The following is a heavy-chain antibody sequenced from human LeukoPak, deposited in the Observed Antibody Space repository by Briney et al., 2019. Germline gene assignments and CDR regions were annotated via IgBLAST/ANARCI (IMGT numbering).Heavy chain of an antibody. D-gene: IGHD3-22*01. V-gene: IGHV3-48*03. CDR3: ARDTYYYDSSGYYATDY. CDR2: ISSSGSTI. CDR1: GFTFSSYE. J-gene: IGHJ4*02. Sequence: PGGSLRLSCAASGFTFSSYEMNWVRQAPGKGLEWVSYISSSGSTIYYADSVKGRFTISRDNAKNSLYLQMNSLRAEDTAVYYCARDTYYYDSSGYYATDYWGQGTLVTVSS.